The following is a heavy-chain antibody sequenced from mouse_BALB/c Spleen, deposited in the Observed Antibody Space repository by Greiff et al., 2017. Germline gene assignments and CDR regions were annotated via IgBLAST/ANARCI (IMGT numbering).Heavy chain of an antibody. Sequence: VHLVGSGGGLVQPGGSLSLSSATSAFTFTDYYMSWVRKPPGKALEWLGFIRNKANGYTTEYSASVKGRFTISRDNSQSILYLPINTLRAEDSATYYGAREDYYGSSPFAYWGQGTLVTVSA. D-gene: IGHD1-1*01. CDR2: IRNKANGYTT. J-gene: IGHJ3*01. CDR1: AFTFTDYY. CDR3: AREDYYGSSPFAY. V-gene: IGHV7-3*02.